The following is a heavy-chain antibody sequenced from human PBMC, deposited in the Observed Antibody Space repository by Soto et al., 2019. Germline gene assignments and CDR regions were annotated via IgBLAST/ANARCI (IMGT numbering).Heavy chain of an antibody. CDR2: IYYSGST. D-gene: IGHD3-22*01. CDR1: GGSISSSSYY. CDR3: ARVRDYDCSGYAGPCFDY. V-gene: IGHV4-39*01. J-gene: IGHJ4*02. Sequence: SETLSLTCTVSGGSISSSSYYWGWLCQPSGKGLEWIGSIYYSGSTYYNPSLKSRVTISIDTSKNQFSLKLSSVTAADTAVYYRARVRDYDCSGYAGPCFDYWGQGTLVTVSS.